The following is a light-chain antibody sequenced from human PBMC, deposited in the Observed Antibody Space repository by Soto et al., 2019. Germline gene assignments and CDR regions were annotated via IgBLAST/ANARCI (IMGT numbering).Light chain of an antibody. Sequence: QSVLTQPPSVSGAPGQRVTISCTGSSSKIGAGYDVHWYQQLPGTAPKLLIYGNNNRPSGVPDRFSGSKSDTSASLAITELQAEDEADYYCQSYDSSLSAYVFGPGTKVTVI. J-gene: IGLJ1*01. CDR2: GNN. V-gene: IGLV1-40*01. CDR1: SSKIGAGYD. CDR3: QSYDSSLSAYV.